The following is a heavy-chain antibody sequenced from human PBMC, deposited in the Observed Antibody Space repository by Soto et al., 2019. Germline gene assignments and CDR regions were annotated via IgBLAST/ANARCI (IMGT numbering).Heavy chain of an antibody. CDR3: ARGSWDDVSGHYYMDV. CDR2: TYYKSKWYY. D-gene: IGHD1-1*01. CDR1: GDSVCSYRGG. J-gene: IGHJ6*03. Sequence: SQTLSLTDDSSGDSVCSYRGGWNWIRQTPSRGLEWLGRTYYKSKWYYTYAASVKSRITVSPDTSKNQFSLQLTSVTPEDTAVYYCARGSWDDVSGHYYMDVWDKGTTVTVSS. V-gene: IGHV6-1*01.